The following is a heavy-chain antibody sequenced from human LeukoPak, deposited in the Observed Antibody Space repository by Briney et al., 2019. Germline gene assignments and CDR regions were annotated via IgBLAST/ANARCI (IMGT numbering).Heavy chain of an antibody. J-gene: IGHJ4*02. V-gene: IGHV4-39*01. CDR3: AALPVPGDIVLMVYAI. D-gene: IGHD2-8*01. Sequence: SETLSLTCTVSGGSISSSSYYWGWIRQPPGKGLEWIGSIYYSGSTYYNPSLKSRVTISVDTSKNQFSLKLSSVTAADTAVYYCAALPVPGDIVLMVYAIWGQGTLVTVSS. CDR1: GGSISSSSYY. CDR2: IYYSGST.